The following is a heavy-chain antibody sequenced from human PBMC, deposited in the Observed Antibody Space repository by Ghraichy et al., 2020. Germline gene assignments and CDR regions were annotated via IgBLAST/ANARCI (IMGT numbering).Heavy chain of an antibody. D-gene: IGHD1-26*01. J-gene: IGHJ1*01. CDR2: MNPNSGNT. CDR1: GYTFTSYD. V-gene: IGHV1-8*01. CDR3: ARGDVMHSGSIEYFQH. Sequence: ASVKVSCKASGYTFTSYDINWVRQATGQGLEWMGWMNPNSGNTGYAQKFQGRVTMTRNTSISTAYMELSSLRSEDTAVYYCARGDVMHSGSIEYFQHWGQGTLVTVSS.